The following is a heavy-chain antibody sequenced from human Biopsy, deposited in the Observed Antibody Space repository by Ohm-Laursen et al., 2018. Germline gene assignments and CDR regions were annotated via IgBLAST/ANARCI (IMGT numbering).Heavy chain of an antibody. CDR3: ARLPHGDYRYNFDY. Sequence: SQTLSLTCTVSGDSISSYYWSWVRQPPGKGLEWIGYISYSGITNYNASLKSRLTISIDTSKNQFSLKLSSVTVADTAVYYCARLPHGDYRYNFDYWGQGTLVTVSS. V-gene: IGHV4-59*08. CDR2: ISYSGIT. D-gene: IGHD4-17*01. J-gene: IGHJ4*02. CDR1: GDSISSYY.